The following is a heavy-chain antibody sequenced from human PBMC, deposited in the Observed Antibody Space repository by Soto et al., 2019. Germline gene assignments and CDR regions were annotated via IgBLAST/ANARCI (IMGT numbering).Heavy chain of an antibody. CDR2: INAGNGNT. CDR1: GYTFTSYA. D-gene: IGHD2-15*01. CDR3: ARALSVSAVAATGFDY. Sequence: QVQLVQSGAEVKKPGASVKVSCKASGYTFTSYAMHWVRQAPGQRLEWMGWINAGNGNTKYSQKFQGRVTITRDTSASTAYMELSSLRSEDTAVYYCARALSVSAVAATGFDYWGQGTLVTVSS. V-gene: IGHV1-3*01. J-gene: IGHJ4*02.